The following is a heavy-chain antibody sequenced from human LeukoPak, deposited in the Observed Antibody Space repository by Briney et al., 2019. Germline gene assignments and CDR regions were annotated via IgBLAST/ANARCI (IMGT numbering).Heavy chain of an antibody. CDR3: ATVRFLEWLFPFDP. CDR2: FDPEDGET. CDR1: GYTLTELS. D-gene: IGHD3-3*01. J-gene: IGHJ5*02. V-gene: IGHV1-24*01. Sequence: ASVKVSCKVSGYTLTELSMHWVRQAPGKGLEWMGGFDPEDGETIYAQKFQGRVTMTEDTSTDTAYMELSSLRSEDTAVYYCATVRFLEWLFPFDPWGQGTLVTVPS.